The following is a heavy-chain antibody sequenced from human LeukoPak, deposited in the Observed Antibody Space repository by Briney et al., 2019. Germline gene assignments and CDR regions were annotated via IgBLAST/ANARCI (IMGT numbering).Heavy chain of an antibody. Sequence: QPGGSLRLSCAASGFTFSSYDMHWVRQAPGKGLEWVAVISYDGSNKYYADSVKGRFTISRDNSKNTLYLQMNSLRAEDTAVYYCARDRSPRASIETFDYWGQGTLVTVSS. CDR1: GFTFSSYD. CDR3: ARDRSPRASIETFDY. CDR2: ISYDGSNK. D-gene: IGHD6-6*01. V-gene: IGHV3-30*03. J-gene: IGHJ4*02.